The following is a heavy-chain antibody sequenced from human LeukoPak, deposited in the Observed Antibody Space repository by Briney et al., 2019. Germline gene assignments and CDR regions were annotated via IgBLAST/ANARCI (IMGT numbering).Heavy chain of an antibody. CDR1: GYTFTTYA. J-gene: IGHJ4*02. V-gene: IGHV1-18*01. CDR2: ISTYNGDT. Sequence: GPVKVSCKASGYTFTTYAVSWVRQAPGQGLEWMGWISTYNGDTNYAQKLQGRVTMTTDTSTGTAYMGLRSLRSDDTAVYYCARNSPGDYWGQGTPVTVSS. CDR3: ARNSPGDY.